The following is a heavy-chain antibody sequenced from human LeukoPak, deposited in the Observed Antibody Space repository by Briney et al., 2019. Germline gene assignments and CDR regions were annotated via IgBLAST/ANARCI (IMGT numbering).Heavy chain of an antibody. J-gene: IGHJ4*02. CDR1: GGTFSSYA. CDR3: ARSVTQGYYYHGSGSEPFDY. V-gene: IGHV1-69*13. D-gene: IGHD3-10*01. Sequence: AASVKVSCKASGGTFSSYAISWVRQAPGQGLEWMGGIIPTFGTANYAQKFQGRVTITADESTSTAYMELSSLRSEDTAVYYCARSVTQGYYYHGSGSEPFDYWGQGTLVTVSS. CDR2: IIPTFGTA.